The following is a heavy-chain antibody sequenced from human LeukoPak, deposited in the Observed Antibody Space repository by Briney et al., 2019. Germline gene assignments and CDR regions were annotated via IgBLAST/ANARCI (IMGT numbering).Heavy chain of an antibody. Sequence: GESLKIPCKGSGYSFTSYWIGWVRQMPGKGLEWMGIIYPGDSDTRYSPSFQGQVTISADKSISTAYLQWSSLKASDTAMYYCASAVGATRDAFDIWGQGTMVTVSS. CDR3: ASAVGATRDAFDI. D-gene: IGHD1-26*01. V-gene: IGHV5-51*01. J-gene: IGHJ3*02. CDR1: GYSFTSYW. CDR2: IYPGDSDT.